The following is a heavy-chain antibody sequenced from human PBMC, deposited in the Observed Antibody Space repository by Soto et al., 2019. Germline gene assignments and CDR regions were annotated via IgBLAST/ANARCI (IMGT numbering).Heavy chain of an antibody. CDR1: GFAFSASW. CDR3: ARDAAFSRFDY. J-gene: IGHJ4*02. V-gene: IGHV3-7*01. CDR2: IKEDGSVI. Sequence: GGSLRLSCVTSGFAFSASWMTWVRQAPGKGLEWVANIKEDGSVINYLDSVKGRFTISRDNAKNSLFLQVNSLRAEDTAVYYCARDAAFSRFDYWGQGALVTVSS. D-gene: IGHD6-25*01.